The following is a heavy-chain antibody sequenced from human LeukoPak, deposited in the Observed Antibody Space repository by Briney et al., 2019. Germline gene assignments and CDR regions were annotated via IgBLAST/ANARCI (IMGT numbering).Heavy chain of an antibody. Sequence: PSETLSLTCTVSGDSISSYYWSWTRQPPGKGLEWIGYMYNSGSTKYNPSLKSRVTISADTSKNQFSLKLSSVTAADTAVYYCARFGSGSAFDIWGQGTMVTVS. D-gene: IGHD2-15*01. CDR3: ARFGSGSAFDI. J-gene: IGHJ3*02. CDR2: MYNSGST. V-gene: IGHV4-59*08. CDR1: GDSISSYY.